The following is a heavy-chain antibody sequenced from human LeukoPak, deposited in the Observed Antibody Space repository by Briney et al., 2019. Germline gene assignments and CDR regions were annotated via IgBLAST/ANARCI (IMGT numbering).Heavy chain of an antibody. D-gene: IGHD6-19*01. CDR2: INHSGST. J-gene: IGHJ4*02. CDR1: GGSISSGGYY. CDR3: ARRTALAVAGNSGLLYFDY. V-gene: IGHV4-34*01. Sequence: SETLSLTCAVSGGSISSGGYYWSWIRQPPGTGLEWIGEINHSGSTNYNPSLKSRVTISVDTSKNQFSLKLSSVTAADTAVYYCARRTALAVAGNSGLLYFDYWGQGTLVTVSS.